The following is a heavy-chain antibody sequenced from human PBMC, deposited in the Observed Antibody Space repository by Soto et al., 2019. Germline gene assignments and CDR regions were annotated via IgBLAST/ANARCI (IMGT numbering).Heavy chain of an antibody. CDR3: VKEGYMRSDWYGQFDY. CDR2: ISSYGADR. CDR1: GFTFSSYA. D-gene: IGHD6-19*01. Sequence: GGSLRLSCAASGFTFSSYAMHWVRQAPGKGLEFVSAISSYGADRYYADSVKGRFAISRDNSKNTLYLQMSSLRAEDTALYYCVKEGYMRSDWYGQFDYWGQGALVTVSS. J-gene: IGHJ4*02. V-gene: IGHV3-64D*06.